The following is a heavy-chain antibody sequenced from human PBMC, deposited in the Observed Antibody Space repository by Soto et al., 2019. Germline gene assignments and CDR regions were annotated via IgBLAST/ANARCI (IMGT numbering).Heavy chain of an antibody. J-gene: IGHJ6*02. CDR1: GFTFSSYW. D-gene: IGHD1-1*01. V-gene: IGHV3-7*05. CDR2: IKQDGSEK. Sequence: PGGSLRLSCAASGFTFSSYWMSWVRQAPGKGLEWVANIKQDGSEKYYVDSVKGRFTISRDNAKNSLYLQMNSLRAEDTAVYYCARDGNSEPFFWYYYYYGMDVWGQGTTXTVSS. CDR3: ARDGNSEPFFWYYYYYGMDV.